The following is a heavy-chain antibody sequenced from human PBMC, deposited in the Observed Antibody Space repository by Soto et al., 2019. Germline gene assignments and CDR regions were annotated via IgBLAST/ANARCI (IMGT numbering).Heavy chain of an antibody. CDR3: ARAVVPYANYYYYYDIDV. D-gene: IGHD2-2*01. J-gene: IGHJ6*03. Sequence: ASVKVSCKVSGYTLTELSMHWVRQAPGKGLEWMGGFDPEDGETIYAQKFQGRVTMTEDTSTDTAYMELSSLRSEDTAVYYCARAVVPYANYYYYYDIDVWSKGTTVTVSS. CDR1: GYTLTELS. V-gene: IGHV1-24*01. CDR2: FDPEDGET.